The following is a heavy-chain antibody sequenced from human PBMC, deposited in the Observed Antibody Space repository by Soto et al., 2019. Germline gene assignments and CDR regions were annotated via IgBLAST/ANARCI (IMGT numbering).Heavy chain of an antibody. J-gene: IGHJ4*02. V-gene: IGHV2-5*02. CDR3: AHTPQIVSPWGYAY. Sequence: QITLKESGPTMVKPTQTLTLTCTFSGFSLSTSGVGVGWIRQPPGEALEWLALIFWDDDKRYSPSLNSRLTITKDTSKNQVVLTMTKMDPIDPATYYCAHTPQIVSPWGYAYWGQGTLVTVSS. D-gene: IGHD2-15*01. CDR1: GFSLSTSGVG. CDR2: IFWDDDK.